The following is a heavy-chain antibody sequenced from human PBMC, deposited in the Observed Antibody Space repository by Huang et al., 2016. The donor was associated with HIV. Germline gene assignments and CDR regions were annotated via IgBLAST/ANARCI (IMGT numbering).Heavy chain of an antibody. V-gene: IGHV3-30*02. CDR2: IRFDGGNK. CDR3: ATDLGGYSFDY. CDR1: GFSFSHYG. D-gene: IGHD2-21*02. J-gene: IGHJ4*02. Sequence: QEQLVESGGGVVQPGGSLRLSCATSGFSFSHYGMHWVRQAPGKGLGCVAIIRFDGGNKHYADSAKGRFTISRDNSKKMLFLEMNSLRGDDTAFYYCATDLGGYSFDYWGQGALVSVSS.